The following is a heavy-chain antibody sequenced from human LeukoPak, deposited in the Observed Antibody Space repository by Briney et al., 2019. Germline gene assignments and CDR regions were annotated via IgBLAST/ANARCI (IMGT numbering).Heavy chain of an antibody. CDR1: GFTFSSYA. J-gene: IGHJ4*02. V-gene: IGHV3-30-3*01. Sequence: GGSLRLSCAASGFTFSSYAMSWVRQAPGKGLEWVAVISYDGSNKYYADSVKGRFTISRDNPKNTLYLQMNSLRAEDTAVYYCAKGGEYQFDYWGQGTLVTVSS. CDR2: ISYDGSNK. CDR3: AKGGEYQFDY. D-gene: IGHD2/OR15-2a*01.